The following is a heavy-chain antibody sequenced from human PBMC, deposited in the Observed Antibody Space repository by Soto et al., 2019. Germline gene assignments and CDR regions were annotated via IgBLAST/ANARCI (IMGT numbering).Heavy chain of an antibody. D-gene: IGHD3-10*01. CDR1: GFTFSSYS. CDR2: ISSSSSYI. J-gene: IGHJ3*02. V-gene: IGHV3-21*01. CDR3: AREGRRITYLAAFDI. Sequence: EVQLVESGGGLVKPGGSLRLSCAASGFTFSSYSMNWVRQAPGKGLEWVSSISSSSSYIYYAGSVKGRFTISRDNAKNSLYLQMNSLRAEDTAVYYCAREGRRITYLAAFDIWGQGTMVTVSS.